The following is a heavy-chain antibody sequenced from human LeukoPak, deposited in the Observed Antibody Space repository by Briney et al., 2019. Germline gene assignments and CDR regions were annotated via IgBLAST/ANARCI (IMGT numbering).Heavy chain of an antibody. CDR3: AISQWLEYYFDY. CDR2: ISGSGGST. CDR1: GFTFSGYA. D-gene: IGHD6-19*01. J-gene: IGHJ4*02. V-gene: IGHV3-23*01. Sequence: GGSLRLSCAASGFTFSGYAMSWVRQAPGKGLEWVSAISGSGGSTYYADPVKGRFTISRDNSKNTLYLQMNSLRAEDTAVYYCAISQWLEYYFDYWGQGTLVTVSS.